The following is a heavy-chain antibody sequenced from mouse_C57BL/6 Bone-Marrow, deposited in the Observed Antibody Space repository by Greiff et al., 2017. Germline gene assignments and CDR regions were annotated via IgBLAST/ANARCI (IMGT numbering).Heavy chain of an antibody. Sequence: EVQLQQSGAELVRPGASVKLSCTASGFNITDDYMHWVKQRPEQGLEWIGWIDPENGDTEYASKFQGKATITADTSSNTAYLQLSSLTSEDTAVYYCTTEDGYYGLDYWGQGTTLTVSS. V-gene: IGHV14-4*01. CDR1: GFNITDDY. CDR2: IDPENGDT. CDR3: TTEDGYYGLDY. J-gene: IGHJ2*01. D-gene: IGHD2-3*01.